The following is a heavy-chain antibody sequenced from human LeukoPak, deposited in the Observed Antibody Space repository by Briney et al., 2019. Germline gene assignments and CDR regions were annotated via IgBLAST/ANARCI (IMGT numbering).Heavy chain of an antibody. D-gene: IGHD3-9*01. V-gene: IGHV3-9*01. CDR2: ISWNSGSI. CDR1: GFTFDDYA. CDR3: AKDSLGILPGAFDI. J-gene: IGHJ3*02. Sequence: GGFLRLSCAASGFTFDDYAMHWVRQAPGKGLEWVSGISWNSGSIGYADSVKGRFTISRDNAKNSLYLQMNSLRAEDTALYYCAKDSLGILPGAFDIWGQGTMVTVSS.